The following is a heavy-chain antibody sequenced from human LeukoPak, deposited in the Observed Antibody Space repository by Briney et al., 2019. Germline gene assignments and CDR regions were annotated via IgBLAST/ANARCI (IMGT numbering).Heavy chain of an antibody. Sequence: GGSLRLSCAASGFTFSSYSMNWVRQAPGKGLEWVSSISSSSSYIYYADSVKGRFTISRDNAKNSLYLQMNSLRAEDAAVYYCARGSYNWNYWSFDYWGQGTLVTVSS. V-gene: IGHV3-21*01. CDR3: ARGSYNWNYWSFDY. D-gene: IGHD1-7*01. CDR1: GFTFSSYS. J-gene: IGHJ4*02. CDR2: ISSSSSYI.